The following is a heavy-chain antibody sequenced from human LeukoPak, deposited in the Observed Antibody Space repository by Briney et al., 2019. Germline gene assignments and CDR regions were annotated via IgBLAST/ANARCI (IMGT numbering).Heavy chain of an antibody. J-gene: IGHJ4*02. CDR3: ARNPAASGSFEY. CDR1: GYTFTNYD. Sequence: ASVTVSCKASGYTFTNYDINWVRQAPGQGLEWMGWMNPNSGNTGYAQRFQGRVTITRDTSTGTAYMDLSSLTSEDTAVYYCARNPAASGSFEYWGQGTLVTVSS. D-gene: IGHD3-10*01. V-gene: IGHV1-8*01. CDR2: MNPNSGNT.